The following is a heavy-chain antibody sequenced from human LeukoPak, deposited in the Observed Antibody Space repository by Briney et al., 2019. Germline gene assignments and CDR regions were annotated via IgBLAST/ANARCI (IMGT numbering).Heavy chain of an antibody. CDR3: ARDRGIYCSGGSCYSDY. V-gene: IGHV4-61*02. CDR1: GGSISSGSYY. J-gene: IGHJ4*02. Sequence: PSQTLSLTCTVSGGSISSGSYYWSWIRQPAGKGLEWIGRIYTSGSTNYNPSLKSRATISVDTSKNQFSLKLSSVTAADTAVYYCARDRGIYCSGGSCYSDYWGQGTLVTVSS. D-gene: IGHD2-15*01. CDR2: IYTSGST.